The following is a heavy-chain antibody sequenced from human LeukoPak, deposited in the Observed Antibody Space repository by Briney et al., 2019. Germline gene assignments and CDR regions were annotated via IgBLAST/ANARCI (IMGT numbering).Heavy chain of an antibody. CDR1: GFTFRSYS. CDR3: ARDLNYDILTGSLRAYFDS. V-gene: IGHV3-21*01. D-gene: IGHD3-9*01. CDR2: ISGSSTYI. J-gene: IGHJ4*02. Sequence: AGGSLRLFCVASGFTFRSYSMNWVRQAPGKGLEWVSSISGSSTYIYYADSVKGRFTISRDNANNSLYLQMSSLRADDTAVYYCARDLNYDILTGSLRAYFDSWGQGTRVTVSS.